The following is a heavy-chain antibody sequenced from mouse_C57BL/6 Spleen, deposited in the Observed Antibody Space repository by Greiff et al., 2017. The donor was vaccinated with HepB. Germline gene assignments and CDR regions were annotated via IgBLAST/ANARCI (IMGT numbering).Heavy chain of an antibody. CDR3: ARSTYSNYPYYYAMDY. Sequence: VQLQQPGAELVKPGASVKLSCKASGYTFTSYWMHWVKQRPGQGLEWIGMIHPNSGSTNYNEKFKSKATLTVDKSSSTAYMQLSSLTSEDSAVYYCARSTYSNYPYYYAMDYWGQGTSVTVSS. D-gene: IGHD2-5*01. V-gene: IGHV1-64*01. CDR2: IHPNSGST. CDR1: GYTFTSYW. J-gene: IGHJ4*01.